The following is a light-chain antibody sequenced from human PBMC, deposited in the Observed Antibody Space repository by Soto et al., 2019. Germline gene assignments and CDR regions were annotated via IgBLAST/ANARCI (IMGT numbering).Light chain of an antibody. J-gene: IGKJ4*01. CDR2: DVS. CDR1: QGIRNY. CDR3: QQYNSFPLT. V-gene: IGKV1-33*01. Sequence: IQMTQAPSSLYDSVGDRVTITCQASQGIRNYLNWYQQKPGQAPKLLIYDVSHLETGVPSRFSGSGSGQYFTFTISSLQPEDFATYYCQQYNSFPLTFGGGTKVDIK.